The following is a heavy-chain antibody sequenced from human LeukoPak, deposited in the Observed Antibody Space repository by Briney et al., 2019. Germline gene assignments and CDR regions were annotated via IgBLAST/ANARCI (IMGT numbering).Heavy chain of an antibody. Sequence: SETLSLTCAVHGGSFSGYYWSWIRQPPGKGLEWIGEINHSGSTNYNPSLKSRVTISVDTSKSQFSLKLSSVTAADTAVYYCARGYYDSSGYSFDYWGQGTLVTVSS. CDR2: INHSGST. CDR1: GGSFSGYY. CDR3: ARGYYDSSGYSFDY. D-gene: IGHD3-22*01. J-gene: IGHJ4*02. V-gene: IGHV4-34*01.